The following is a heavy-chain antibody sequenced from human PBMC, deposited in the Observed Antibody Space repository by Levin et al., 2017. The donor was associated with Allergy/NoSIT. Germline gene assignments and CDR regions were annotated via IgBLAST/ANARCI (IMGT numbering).Heavy chain of an antibody. CDR1: GFTFSSYA. D-gene: IGHD6-19*01. V-gene: IGHV3-30-3*01. CDR3: ARDSGAEQWLPFDY. J-gene: IGHJ4*02. Sequence: GESLKISCAASGFTFSSYAMHWVRQAPGKGLEWVAVISYDGSNKYYADSVKGRFTISRDNSKNTLYLQMNSLRAEDTAVYYCARDSGAEQWLPFDYWGQGTLVTVSS. CDR2: ISYDGSNK.